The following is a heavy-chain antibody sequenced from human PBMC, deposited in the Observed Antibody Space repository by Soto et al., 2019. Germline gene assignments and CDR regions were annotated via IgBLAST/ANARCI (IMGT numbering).Heavy chain of an antibody. CDR2: ISGRGSAI. CDR1: GLTFSDYY. D-gene: IGHD6-13*01. J-gene: IGHJ5*02. V-gene: IGHV3-11*01. Sequence: GGSLRLSCAASGLTFSDYYMSWIRQAPGKGLEWVSYISGRGSAIYYADSVKGRFTISRDNAKNSLFLQMNSLRAEDTAVYYCAKDGRSISWYTDDWFDPWGQGTLVTVSS. CDR3: AKDGRSISWYTDDWFDP.